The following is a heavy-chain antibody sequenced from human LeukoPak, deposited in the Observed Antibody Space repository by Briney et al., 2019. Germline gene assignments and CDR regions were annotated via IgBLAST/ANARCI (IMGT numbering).Heavy chain of an antibody. V-gene: IGHV3-7*04. Sequence: PGGSLRLSCAAAGFTFSSYWMSSVRQAPGKGLEWVAYIKQDGSETYYVDSVKGRFTISSDNAKNSLYQQMNRLTAEDTALYYCVRAHNPGGWFDPWGQGTLVTVSS. D-gene: IGHD3-10*01. J-gene: IGHJ5*02. CDR3: VRAHNPGGWFDP. CDR2: IKQDGSET. CDR1: GFTFSSYW.